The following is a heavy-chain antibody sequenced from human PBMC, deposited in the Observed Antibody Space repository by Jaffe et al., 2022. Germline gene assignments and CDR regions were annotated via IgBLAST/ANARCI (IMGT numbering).Heavy chain of an antibody. J-gene: IGHJ4*02. D-gene: IGHD4-17*01. CDR1: GFTFSSYS. Sequence: EVQLVESGGGLVQPGGSLRLSCAASGFTFSSYSMNWVRQAPGKGLEWVSYISSSSSTIYYADSVKGRFTISRDNAKNSLYLQMNSLRAEDTAVYYCARDYGDYAGPCFGYWGQGTLVTVSS. CDR3: ARDYGDYAGPCFGY. CDR2: ISSSSSTI. V-gene: IGHV3-48*01.